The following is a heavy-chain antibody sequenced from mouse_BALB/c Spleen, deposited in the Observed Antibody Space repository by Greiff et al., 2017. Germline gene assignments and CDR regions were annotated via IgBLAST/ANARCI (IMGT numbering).Heavy chain of an antibody. CDR3: ARGGTYYDYVVYAMDY. CDR1: GYSITSCYY. CDR2: ISYDGSN. Sequence: EVKLMESGPGLVKPSQSLSLTCSVTGYSITSCYYWYWIRQFPGNKLEWMGYISYDGSNNYNPSLKNRISITRDTSKNQFFLKLNSVTTEDTATYYCARGGTYYDYVVYAMDYWGQGTSVTVSS. J-gene: IGHJ4*01. V-gene: IGHV3-6*02. D-gene: IGHD2-4*01.